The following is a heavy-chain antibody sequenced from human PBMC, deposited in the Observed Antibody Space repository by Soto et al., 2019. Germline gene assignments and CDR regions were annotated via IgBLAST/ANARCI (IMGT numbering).Heavy chain of an antibody. V-gene: IGHV1-69*02. Sequence: GASVKVSCKASGGTFSSYTISWVRQAPGQGLEWMGRIIPILGIANYAQKFQGRVTITADKSTSTAYMELSSLRSEDTAVYYCARLRSDILTGYWDAFDIWGQGTMVTVSS. J-gene: IGHJ3*02. CDR3: ARLRSDILTGYWDAFDI. CDR1: GGTFSSYT. CDR2: IIPILGIA. D-gene: IGHD3-9*01.